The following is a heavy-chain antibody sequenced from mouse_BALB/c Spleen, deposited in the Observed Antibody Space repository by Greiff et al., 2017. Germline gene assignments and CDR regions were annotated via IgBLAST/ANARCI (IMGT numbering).Heavy chain of an antibody. CDR2: INPGSGGT. V-gene: IGHV1-54*01. CDR3: ARSGYASFAY. D-gene: IGHD3-1*01. Sequence: QVQLKQSGAELVRPGTSVKVSCKASGYAFTNYLIEWVKQRPGQGLEWIGVINPGSGGTNYNEKFKGKATLTADKSSSTAYMQLSSLTSDDSAVYFCARSGYASFAYWGQGTLVTVSA. CDR1: GYAFTNYL. J-gene: IGHJ3*01.